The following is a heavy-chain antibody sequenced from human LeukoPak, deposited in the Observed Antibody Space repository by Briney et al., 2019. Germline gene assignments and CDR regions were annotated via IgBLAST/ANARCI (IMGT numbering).Heavy chain of an antibody. J-gene: IGHJ6*02. V-gene: IGHV3-64D*06. CDR2: ISGNGGST. CDR1: GFTFSSYA. CDR3: VNLWFAGFDYGMDV. D-gene: IGHD3-10*01. Sequence: GGSLRLSCSASGFTFSSYAMHWVRQAPGKGLEYVSAISGNGGSTYYADSVKGRFTISRDNSKNTLYLQMSSLRAEDTAVYYCVNLWFAGFDYGMDVWGQGTTVTVSS.